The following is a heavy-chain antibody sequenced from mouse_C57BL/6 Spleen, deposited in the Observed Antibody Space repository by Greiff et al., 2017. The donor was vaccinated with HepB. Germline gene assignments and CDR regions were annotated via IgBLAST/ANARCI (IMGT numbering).Heavy chain of an antibody. D-gene: IGHD2-1*01. Sequence: QVQLQQPGAELVRPGSSVKLSCKASGYTFTSYWMHWVKQRPIQGLEWIGNIDPSDSETHYNQKFKDKATLTVDKSSSTAYMQLSSLTSEDSAVYYCARRGRNFYWYFDVWGTGTTVTVSS. CDR2: IDPSDSET. CDR1: GYTFTSYW. J-gene: IGHJ1*03. CDR3: ARRGRNFYWYFDV. V-gene: IGHV1-52*01.